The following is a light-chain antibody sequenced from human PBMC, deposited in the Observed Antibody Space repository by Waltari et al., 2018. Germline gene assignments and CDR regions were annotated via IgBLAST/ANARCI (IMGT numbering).Light chain of an antibody. V-gene: IGKV3-20*01. J-gene: IGKJ5*01. CDR2: GAS. CDR1: QSVLSYY. CDR3: QQYGASAIT. Sequence: EIVLTQSPGTLSLSPGDRATLSCRASQSVLSYYLAWYQQKPGQAPRLLIYGASSRTTGIPDRFSGSGSGTDFTLTISRLEPEDFAVYYCQQYGASAITFGQGTRLEIK.